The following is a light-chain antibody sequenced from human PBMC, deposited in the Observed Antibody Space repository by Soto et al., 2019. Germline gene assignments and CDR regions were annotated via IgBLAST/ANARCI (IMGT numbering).Light chain of an antibody. CDR3: QPYDSSLGGFVV. V-gene: IGLV1-40*01. Sequence: QSVLTQPPSVSGAPGQTVTVSCTGGSSNIGTAYDVHWYQHLPGTTPKLLIYANRHRPSGIPDRFSGSKSGTSASLAITGLQAEDEADYYCQPYDSSLGGFVVFGGGTKLTVL. J-gene: IGLJ2*01. CDR2: ANR. CDR1: SSNIGTAYD.